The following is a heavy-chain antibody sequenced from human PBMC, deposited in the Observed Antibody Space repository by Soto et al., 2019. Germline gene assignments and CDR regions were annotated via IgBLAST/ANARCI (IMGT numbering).Heavy chain of an antibody. D-gene: IGHD2-21*02. CDR2: IIPIFGTA. J-gene: IGHJ4*02. Sequence: GASVKVSCKASGGTFSSYAISWVRQAPGQGLEWMGGIIPIFGTANYAQKFQGRVTITADKSTSTAYMELSSLRSEDTAVYYCAIQDLAYCGGDCYSRQFDYWGQGTLVTVSS. CDR3: AIQDLAYCGGDCYSRQFDY. V-gene: IGHV1-69*06. CDR1: GGTFSSYA.